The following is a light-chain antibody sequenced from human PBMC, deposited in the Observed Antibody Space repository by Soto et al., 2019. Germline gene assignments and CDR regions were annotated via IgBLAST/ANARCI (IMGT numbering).Light chain of an antibody. J-gene: IGKJ5*01. CDR2: DAS. CDR3: QQRSNWPPIT. CDR1: QSISNY. V-gene: IGKV3-11*01. Sequence: EIVLTQSPGTLSLSPGERATLSCRASQSISNYLAWYQQKPGQPPRLLIYDASNRAAGIPARFSGSGSGTDFTLTISSLEPEDFAVYYCQQRSNWPPITFGQGTRLEI.